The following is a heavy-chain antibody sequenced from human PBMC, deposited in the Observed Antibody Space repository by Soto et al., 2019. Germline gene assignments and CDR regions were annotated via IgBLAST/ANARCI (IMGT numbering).Heavy chain of an antibody. D-gene: IGHD5-12*01. CDR1: GYIFTSYD. CDR3: ARGRYSGNQGFDV. J-gene: IGHJ6*02. CDR2: MHPTSGST. Sequence: ASVKVSCKASGYIFTSYDVNWVRRATGQGLEWMGWMHPTSGSTGFARNLQGRVTMTRNTSISTAYMELSSLRSEDTAVYYCARGRYSGNQGFDVWGQGTTVTVSS. V-gene: IGHV1-8*01.